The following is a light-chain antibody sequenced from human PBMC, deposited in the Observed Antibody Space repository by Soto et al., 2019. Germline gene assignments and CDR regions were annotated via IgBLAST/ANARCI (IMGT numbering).Light chain of an antibody. CDR1: QSISSY. CDR3: QQYNSYSRT. Sequence: DIQMTLSPSSLSASVGDRVTITSRASQSISSYLNWYQQKPGKAPKLLIYKASSLESGVPSRFSGSGSGTEFTLTISSLQPDDFATYYCQQYNSYSRTFGPGTKVDIK. CDR2: KAS. J-gene: IGKJ3*01. V-gene: IGKV1-5*03.